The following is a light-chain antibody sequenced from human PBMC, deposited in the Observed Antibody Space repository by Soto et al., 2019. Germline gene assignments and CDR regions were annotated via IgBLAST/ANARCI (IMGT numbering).Light chain of an antibody. CDR2: LGS. V-gene: IGKV2-28*01. Sequence: DLVMTQSPLSLPVIPGEPASISCRSSQPLLHSNGYLHVDWYLQKPGQPPQILIYLGSNRASGVPDRFSGSGSGTDFTLEISRVEAEDVGVYYCMQLLEIPFTFGQGTNLEIK. CDR3: MQLLEIPFT. J-gene: IGKJ2*01. CDR1: QPLLHSNGYLH.